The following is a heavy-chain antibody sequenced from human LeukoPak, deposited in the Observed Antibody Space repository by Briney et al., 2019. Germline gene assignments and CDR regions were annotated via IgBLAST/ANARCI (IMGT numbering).Heavy chain of an antibody. D-gene: IGHD2-21*02. CDR2: ISGSGGST. CDR1: GFTFSSYA. Sequence: GGSLRLSCAASGFTFSSYAMSWVRQAPGKGLEWVSAISGSGGSTYYADSVKGRFTISRDNSKNTLYLLMKSLRAEDTAVYYCTKEPLYCGGDCYGPFDYWGQGTLVTVSS. V-gene: IGHV3-23*01. CDR3: TKEPLYCGGDCYGPFDY. J-gene: IGHJ4*02.